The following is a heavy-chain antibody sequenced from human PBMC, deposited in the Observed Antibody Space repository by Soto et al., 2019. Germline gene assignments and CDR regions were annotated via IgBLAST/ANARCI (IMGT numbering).Heavy chain of an antibody. J-gene: IGHJ4*02. CDR3: ARHPGHCGIGSCYGYYFDY. Sequence: PSETLSLTCTVSGRSISSSSYYWGWIRQPPGKGLEWLGSSYYSGSTYYNPSLKSRVTISVATSKKQFSLRLSSVTAADTAVYYCARHPGHCGIGSCYGYYFDYWGQGTLVTVSS. CDR1: GRSISSSSYY. D-gene: IGHD2-15*01. CDR2: SYYSGST. V-gene: IGHV4-39*01.